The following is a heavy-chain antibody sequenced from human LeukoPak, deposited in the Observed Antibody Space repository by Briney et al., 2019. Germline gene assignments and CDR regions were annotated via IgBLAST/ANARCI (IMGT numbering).Heavy chain of an antibody. D-gene: IGHD2-2*01. CDR2: ISAYNGNT. J-gene: IGHJ5*02. V-gene: IGHV1-18*01. CDR3: ARVPLGYCSSTSCPRGDWFDP. CDR1: GYTFTSYG. Sequence: ASVKVSCKASGYTFTSYGISWVRQAPGQGLEWMGWISAYNGNTNYALKLQGRVTMTTDTSTSTAYMELRSLRSDDTAVYYCARVPLGYCSSTSCPRGDWFDPWGQGTLVTVSS.